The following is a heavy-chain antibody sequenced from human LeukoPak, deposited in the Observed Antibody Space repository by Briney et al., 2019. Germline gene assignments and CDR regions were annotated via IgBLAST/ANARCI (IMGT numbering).Heavy chain of an antibody. Sequence: ASVKVSCKASGYTFTSYDINWVRQATGQGLEWMGWMNPNSGNTGYAQKFQGRVTMTRNTSISTAYMELSSLRSEDTAVYYCARVPCSGGSCSYQHIRYARFPRSYYYYGMDVWGQGTTDTVSS. V-gene: IGHV1-8*01. D-gene: IGHD2-15*01. CDR2: MNPNSGNT. CDR3: ARVPCSGGSCSYQHIRYARFPRSYYYYGMDV. J-gene: IGHJ6*02. CDR1: GYTFTSYD.